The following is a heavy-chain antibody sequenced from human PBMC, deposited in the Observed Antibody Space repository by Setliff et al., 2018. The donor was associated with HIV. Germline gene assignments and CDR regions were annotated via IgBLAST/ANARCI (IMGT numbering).Heavy chain of an antibody. Sequence: ASVKVSCKASDYTFINYGMSWVRQAPGQGLEWMGWISAYNGNIYYAQKLQGRVTMTTDTSTRTAYMELRSLTSDDTAVYYCATSPAGEILGSRPFYFDYWGQGTLVTVSS. V-gene: IGHV1-18*01. D-gene: IGHD3-10*01. CDR1: DYTFINYG. J-gene: IGHJ4*02. CDR2: ISAYNGNI. CDR3: ATSPAGEILGSRPFYFDY.